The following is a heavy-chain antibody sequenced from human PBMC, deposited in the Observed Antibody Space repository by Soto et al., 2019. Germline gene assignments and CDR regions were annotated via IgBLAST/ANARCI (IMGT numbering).Heavy chain of an antibody. Sequence: EVQLLESGGGLVQPGGSLRLSCAASGFTFSSYAMSWVRQAPGTGLEWASAISGSGGSTYYADSVKGRFTISRDNSKNTLYLPMNSLRAEDTALYYCANGGSARRGSIVVVPAAILGGPPSGEYFQHWGQGTLVTVSS. CDR2: ISGSGGST. CDR1: GFTFSSYA. V-gene: IGHV3-23*01. CDR3: ANGGSARRGSIVVVPAAILGGPPSGEYFQH. D-gene: IGHD2-2*02. J-gene: IGHJ1*01.